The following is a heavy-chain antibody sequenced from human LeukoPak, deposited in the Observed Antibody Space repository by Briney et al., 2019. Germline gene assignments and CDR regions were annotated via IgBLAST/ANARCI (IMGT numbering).Heavy chain of an antibody. J-gene: IGHJ4*02. CDR1: GDSLTRGRYY. D-gene: IGHD1-1*01. CDR3: ARSFTDNFFFEN. V-gene: IGHV4-61*02. CDR2: IYSSGNT. Sequence: SENPFLTCTVSGDSLTRGRYYWSWVPQPPREELEWIVGIYSSGNTDYHPYIVSLKSRVSLSLDTSKNQFFLDLTSVTAADTAVYYCARSFTDNFFFENWGQGTLVTVSS.